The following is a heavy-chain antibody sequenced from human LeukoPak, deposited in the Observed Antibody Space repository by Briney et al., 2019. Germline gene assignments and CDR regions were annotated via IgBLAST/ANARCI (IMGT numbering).Heavy chain of an antibody. V-gene: IGHV3-48*02. CDR2: ISAGGGTI. CDR1: GFAFSTYT. Sequence: GGSLRLSCAASGFAFSTYTLNWVRQAPGKGLEWLSYISAGGGTIYYADSVKGRFTVSRDNAKNSLYLQMNSLRDEDTAVYYCARGSYFDYWGQGTLVTVSS. CDR3: ARGSYFDY. J-gene: IGHJ4*02.